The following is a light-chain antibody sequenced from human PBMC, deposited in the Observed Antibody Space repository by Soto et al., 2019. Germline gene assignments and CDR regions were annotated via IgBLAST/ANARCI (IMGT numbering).Light chain of an antibody. Sequence: EIVLTQSPATLSLSPGERATLSCRASQSVSNFLAWYQQKPGQAPRLLISDASNRATGIPGRFSGSGSGTDFSLTISSLQLHDFAVDSCQQRSYWPWTFGQGTKVEIK. CDR1: QSVSNF. J-gene: IGKJ1*01. CDR2: DAS. V-gene: IGKV3-11*01. CDR3: QQRSYWPWT.